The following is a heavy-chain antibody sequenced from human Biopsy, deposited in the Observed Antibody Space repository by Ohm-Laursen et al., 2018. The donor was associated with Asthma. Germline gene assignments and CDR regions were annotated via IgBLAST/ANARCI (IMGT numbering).Heavy chain of an antibody. CDR1: GYTFNSAG. CDR3: ARAVDYSHYYGIDV. CDR2: ISVSNGNT. V-gene: IGHV1-18*01. Sequence: SVKVSCKTSGYTFNSAGITCVRHAPGQGLEWMGRISVSNGNTKDAQNLQDRVTMITDTSTSTAYMELRSLRSDDTAVYFCARAVDYSHYYGIDVWGQGTTVTVS. D-gene: IGHD3-10*01. J-gene: IGHJ6*02.